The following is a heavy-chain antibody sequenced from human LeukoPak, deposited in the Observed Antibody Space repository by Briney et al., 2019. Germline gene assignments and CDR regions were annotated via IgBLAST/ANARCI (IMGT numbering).Heavy chain of an antibody. CDR3: ARVLGYCSGTNCFAPLDY. J-gene: IGHJ4*02. CDR1: GYTFTSYG. Sequence: GASVKVSCKASGYTFTSYGLSWVRQAPGQGLEWMGWISANKGTTKYAQNLQGRVTMTTDTSTATAYMEVRSLRSDDTAMYYCARVLGYCSGTNCFAPLDYWGQGTLVTVSS. V-gene: IGHV1-18*01. CDR2: ISANKGTT. D-gene: IGHD2-2*01.